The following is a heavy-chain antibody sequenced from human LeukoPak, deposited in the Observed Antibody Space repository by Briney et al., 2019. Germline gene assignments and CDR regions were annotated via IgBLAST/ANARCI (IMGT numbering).Heavy chain of an antibody. D-gene: IGHD6-25*01. Sequence: PGGSLRLSCAASGFTFSSYSMNWVRQAPGKGLEWVSSISSSSSYIYYADSVKGRFTISRDNAKNSLYLQMNSLRAEDTAVYYCARGQIAAYYFDYWGQGTLVTVSS. CDR2: ISSSSSYI. V-gene: IGHV3-21*01. J-gene: IGHJ4*02. CDR1: GFTFSSYS. CDR3: ARGQIAAYYFDY.